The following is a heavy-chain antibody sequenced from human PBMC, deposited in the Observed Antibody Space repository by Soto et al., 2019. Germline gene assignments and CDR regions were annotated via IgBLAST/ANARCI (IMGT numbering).Heavy chain of an antibody. D-gene: IGHD3-10*01. Sequence: QVQLVQSGAEVKKPGASVKVSCKASGYTFTSYGISWVRQAPGQGLEWMGWISAYNGNTNYAQKLQGRVTMTTDTSTSTAYMELRSLRSDDTAVYYCARDRRVVLLWFGENKSGFDYWGQGTLVTVSS. V-gene: IGHV1-18*01. J-gene: IGHJ4*02. CDR1: GYTFTSYG. CDR3: ARDRRVVLLWFGENKSGFDY. CDR2: ISAYNGNT.